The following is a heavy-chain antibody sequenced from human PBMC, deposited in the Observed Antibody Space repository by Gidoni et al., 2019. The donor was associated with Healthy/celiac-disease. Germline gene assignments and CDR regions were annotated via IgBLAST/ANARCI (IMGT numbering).Heavy chain of an antibody. D-gene: IGHD2-2*01. CDR2: IIPIFGTA. Sequence: QVQLVQSGAEVKKPGSSVKVSCKASGGTFSSYAISWVRQAPGQGLEWMGGIIPIFGTANYAQKFQGRVTITADESTSTAYMELSSLRSEDTAVYYCASWVVPAAIPYYYGMDVWGQGTTVTVSS. CDR3: ASWVVPAAIPYYYGMDV. CDR1: GGTFSSYA. J-gene: IGHJ6*02. V-gene: IGHV1-69*01.